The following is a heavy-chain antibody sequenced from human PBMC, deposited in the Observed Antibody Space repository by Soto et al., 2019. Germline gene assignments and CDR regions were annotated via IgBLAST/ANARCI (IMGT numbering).Heavy chain of an antibody. V-gene: IGHV3-48*02. Sequence: EVQLVESGGGLVQPGGSLRLSCAASGFTFSSYSMNWVRQAPGKGLEWVSHISSSGNTIFYVDSVKGRFTISRDNAKNSRYLQMNSLRDEDTAVFYCARGVAARPFDYWGQGTLVTVSS. CDR3: ARGVAARPFDY. CDR1: GFTFSSYS. D-gene: IGHD6-6*01. CDR2: ISSSGNTI. J-gene: IGHJ4*02.